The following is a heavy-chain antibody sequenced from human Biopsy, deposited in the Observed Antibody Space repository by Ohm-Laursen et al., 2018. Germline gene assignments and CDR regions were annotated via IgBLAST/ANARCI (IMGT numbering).Heavy chain of an antibody. J-gene: IGHJ4*02. CDR3: ARDGEAKYCKHGVCPSDF. CDR2: VTTTSSYI. CDR1: GFDFSDYS. V-gene: IGHV3-21*01. Sequence: GSLRLSCAASGFDFSDYSMSWVRQAPGKGLEWVSSVTTTSSYIYYADSVKGRFTISRDNAKNSLYLQMNSLRAEDTAVYYCARDGEAKYCKHGVCPSDFWGQGTLVTVSS. D-gene: IGHD2-8*01.